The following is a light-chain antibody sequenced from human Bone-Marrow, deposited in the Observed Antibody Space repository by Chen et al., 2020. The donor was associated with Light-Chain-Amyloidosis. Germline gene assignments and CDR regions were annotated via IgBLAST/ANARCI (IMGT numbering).Light chain of an antibody. CDR1: DLPTKY. Sequence: SYELPQPPSVAVSPGQTARLTCPGDDLPTKYAYWYQQKPGQAPVLVIHRDTERPSGSSERFSGSSSGTTATLTISGVQAEDEADYHCQSADSSGTYEVIFGGGTKLTVL. V-gene: IGLV3-25*03. CDR3: QSADSSGTYEVI. CDR2: RDT. J-gene: IGLJ2*01.